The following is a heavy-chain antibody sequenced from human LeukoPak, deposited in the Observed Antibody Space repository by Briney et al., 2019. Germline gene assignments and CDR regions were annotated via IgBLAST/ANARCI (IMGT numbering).Heavy chain of an antibody. J-gene: IGHJ4*02. CDR1: GGSISSSSYY. V-gene: IGHV4-39*06. Sequence: PSETLSLTCTVSGGSISSSSYYWGWIRQPPGKGLEWIGSIYYSGSAYYNPSLKSRVTISIDTSKNQFTLELSSVTAADTAVYYCARATMVRGFVYLDYWGQGTLVTVSS. CDR2: IYYSGSA. D-gene: IGHD3-10*01. CDR3: ARATMVRGFVYLDY.